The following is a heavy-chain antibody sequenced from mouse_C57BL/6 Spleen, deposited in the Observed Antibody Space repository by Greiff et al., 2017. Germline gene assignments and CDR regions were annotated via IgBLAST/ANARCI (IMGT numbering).Heavy chain of an antibody. CDR1: GYTFTSYW. Sequence: VQLQQSGAELVRPGSSVKLSCKASGYTFTSYWMDWVKQRPGQGLEWIGNIYPSDSDTHYNQKFKDKATLTVDKSSSTAYMQLSSLTSEDSAVYYCARSLYYYGSSFPFDYWGQGTTLTVSS. V-gene: IGHV1-61*01. CDR3: ARSLYYYGSSFPFDY. D-gene: IGHD1-1*01. J-gene: IGHJ2*01. CDR2: IYPSDSDT.